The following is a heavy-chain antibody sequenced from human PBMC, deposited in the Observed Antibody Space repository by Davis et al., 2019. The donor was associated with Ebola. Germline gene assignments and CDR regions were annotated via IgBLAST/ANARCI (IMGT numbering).Heavy chain of an antibody. CDR3: ARAPVGNYFYYYGMDV. CDR2: IIPIFGTA. V-gene: IGHV1-69*06. CDR1: GGTFSSYA. J-gene: IGHJ6*02. D-gene: IGHD1-26*01. Sequence: AASVKVSCKASGGTFSSYAISWVRQAPGQGLEWMGGIIPIFGTANYAQKFQGRVTITADKSTSTAYMELSSLRSEDTAVYYCARAPVGNYFYYYGMDVWGQGTTVTVSS.